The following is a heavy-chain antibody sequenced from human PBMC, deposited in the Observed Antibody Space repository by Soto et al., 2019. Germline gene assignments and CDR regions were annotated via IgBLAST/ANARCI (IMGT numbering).Heavy chain of an antibody. V-gene: IGHV1-69*06. CDR3: ARDNCSSTSCSYLYYYYGMDV. J-gene: IGHJ6*02. CDR2: IIPIFGTA. CDR1: GGTFSSYA. D-gene: IGHD2-2*01. Sequence: ASVKVSCKASGGTFSSYAISWVRQAPGQGLEWMGGIIPIFGTANYAQKSQGRVTITADKSTSTAYMELSSLRSEDTAVYYCARDNCSSTSCSYLYYYYGMDVWGQGTTVTVSS.